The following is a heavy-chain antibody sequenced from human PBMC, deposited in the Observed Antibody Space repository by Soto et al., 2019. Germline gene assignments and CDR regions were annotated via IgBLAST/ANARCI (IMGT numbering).Heavy chain of an antibody. Sequence: QVQLVQSGAEVKKPGASVKVSCKASGYTFTNYGINWVRQAPGQGLEWMGWISANNGNTHYAQKLQGRVTMTTDTSTSKAYMELRSLRSDDTAVYYCARVQSGYDFAYWGQGTLVTVSS. D-gene: IGHD5-12*01. CDR3: ARVQSGYDFAY. V-gene: IGHV1-18*01. CDR1: GYTFTNYG. J-gene: IGHJ4*02. CDR2: ISANNGNT.